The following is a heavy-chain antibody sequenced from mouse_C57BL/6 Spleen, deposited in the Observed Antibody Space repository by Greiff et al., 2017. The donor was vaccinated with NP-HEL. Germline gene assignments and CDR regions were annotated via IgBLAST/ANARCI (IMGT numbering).Heavy chain of an antibody. CDR1: GYTFTSYW. V-gene: IGHV1-55*01. J-gene: IGHJ4*01. CDR2: IYPGSGST. CDR3: ASSFYDYDTDYYAMDY. Sequence: QVHVKQPGAELVKPGASVKMSCKASGYTFTSYWITWVKQRPGQGLEWLGDIYPGSGSTNYNEKFKSKATLTVDTSSSTAYMQLSSLTSEDSAVYYCASSFYDYDTDYYAMDYWGQGTSVTVSS. D-gene: IGHD2-4*01.